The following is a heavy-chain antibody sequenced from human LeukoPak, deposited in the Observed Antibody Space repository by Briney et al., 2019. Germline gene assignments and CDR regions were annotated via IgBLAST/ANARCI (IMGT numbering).Heavy chain of an antibody. CDR3: TSWGDTTAEYFQR. J-gene: IGHJ1*01. Sequence: GGSLRLSCVVSGFTFNRCWMNWVRQAPGKGLEWVAHINPDGRDTYYVDSVKGRFTISRNNAQNSMYLQMNSLRVEDTAVYYCTSWGDTTAEYFQRWGQGTLVTVSS. CDR1: GFTFNRCW. CDR2: INPDGRDT. D-gene: IGHD2-21*02. V-gene: IGHV3-7*01.